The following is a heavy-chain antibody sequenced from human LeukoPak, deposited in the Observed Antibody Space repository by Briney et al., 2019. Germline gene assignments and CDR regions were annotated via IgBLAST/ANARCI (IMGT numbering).Heavy chain of an antibody. V-gene: IGHV3-9*01. CDR1: GFTFDNYA. CDR3: AKDMNSYGSGSSYNPWGPFDS. D-gene: IGHD3-10*01. J-gene: IGHJ4*02. CDR2: IAWNSGNT. Sequence: PGRSLRLSCAASGFTFDNYAMHWVRQAPGKGLEWVSGIAWNSGNTGFADSVKGRFTISRDNAENSLSLQMSSLTPEDTAFYFCAKDMNSYGSGSSYNPWGPFDSWGQGTLVTVSS.